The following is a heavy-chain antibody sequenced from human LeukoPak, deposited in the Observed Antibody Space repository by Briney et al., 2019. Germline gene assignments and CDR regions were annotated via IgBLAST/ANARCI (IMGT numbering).Heavy chain of an antibody. CDR3: ARNDGGLVDY. CDR1: GGSISSGSYY. V-gene: IGHV4-61*02. Sequence: SETLSLTCTVSGGSISSGSYYWSWIRQPAGMGLEWIGRIYTSGSTNYNPSLKSRVTISVDTSKNQFSLKLSSVTAADTAVYYCARNDGGLVDYWGQGTLVTVSS. J-gene: IGHJ4*02. D-gene: IGHD4-23*01. CDR2: IYTSGST.